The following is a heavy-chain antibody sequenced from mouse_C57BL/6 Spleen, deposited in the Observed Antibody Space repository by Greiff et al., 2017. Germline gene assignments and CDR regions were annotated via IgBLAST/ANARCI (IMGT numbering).Heavy chain of an antibody. D-gene: IGHD2-4*01. CDR3: ANDYDDDGYYAMDY. CDR2: IYPRSGNT. V-gene: IGHV1-81*01. J-gene: IGHJ4*01. CDR1: GYTFTSYG. Sequence: VQLQQSGAELARPGASVKLSCKASGYTFTSYGISWVKQRTGQGLEWIGEIYPRSGNTYYNEKFKGKATLTADKSSSTAYMDLRSLTSEDSAVDFCANDYDDDGYYAMDYWGQGTSVTVSS.